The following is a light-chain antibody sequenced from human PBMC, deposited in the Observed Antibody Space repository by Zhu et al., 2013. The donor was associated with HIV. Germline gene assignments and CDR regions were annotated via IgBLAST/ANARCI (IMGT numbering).Light chain of an antibody. Sequence: QSVLTQPPSVSGAPGQRVTISCTGSSSNIGAGYDVHWYQQLPGTAPKLLIYGNSNRPSGVPDRFSGSKSDTSASLAITGLQAEDESDYYCQSYDRSLSGVVFGGGTKLTVL. CDR3: QSYDRSLSGVV. CDR1: SSNIGAGYD. J-gene: IGLJ2*01. V-gene: IGLV1-40*01. CDR2: GNS.